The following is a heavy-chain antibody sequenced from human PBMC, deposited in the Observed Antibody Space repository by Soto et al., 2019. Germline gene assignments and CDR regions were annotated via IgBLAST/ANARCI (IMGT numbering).Heavy chain of an antibody. J-gene: IGHJ3*02. CDR3: ARHRVVAATDDAFDI. CDR2: IYPGDSDT. V-gene: IGHV5-51*01. CDR1: GYSFTSYW. Sequence: GESLKISCKGSGYSFTSYWIGWVRQMPGKGLEWMGIIYPGDSDTRYSPSFQGQVTISADKSISTAYLQWSSLKASDTAMYYCARHRVVAATDDAFDIWGQGTMVTVSS. D-gene: IGHD2-15*01.